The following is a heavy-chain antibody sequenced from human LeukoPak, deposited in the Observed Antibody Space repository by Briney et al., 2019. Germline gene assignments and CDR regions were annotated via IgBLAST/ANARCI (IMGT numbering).Heavy chain of an antibody. V-gene: IGHV4-59*01. CDR2: IYYSGST. CDR1: GGSISSYY. D-gene: IGHD2-8*02. CDR3: ARGGGISSYYYYMDV. Sequence: SETLSLTCTVSGGSISSYYWSWIRQPPGKGLEWIGYIYYSGSTSYNPSLKSRVTISVDTSKNQFSLKLSSVTAADTAVYYCARGGGISSYYYYMDVWGKGTTVTISS. J-gene: IGHJ6*03.